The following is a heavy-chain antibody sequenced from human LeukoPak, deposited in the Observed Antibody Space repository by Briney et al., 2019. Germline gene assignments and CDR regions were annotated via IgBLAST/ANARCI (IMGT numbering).Heavy chain of an antibody. Sequence: GGSLRLSCAASGFSFGTYGMHWVRQAPGKGLDGVEIIRFDGAKAYYADSVKGRFTISRDNPKNTLYLQMNSLRAEDTAVYYCARDFGCSSISCSALVADYWGQGTLVTVSS. V-gene: IGHV3-33*01. CDR3: ARDFGCSSISCSALVADY. J-gene: IGHJ4*02. CDR1: GFSFGTYG. D-gene: IGHD2-2*01. CDR2: IRFDGAKA.